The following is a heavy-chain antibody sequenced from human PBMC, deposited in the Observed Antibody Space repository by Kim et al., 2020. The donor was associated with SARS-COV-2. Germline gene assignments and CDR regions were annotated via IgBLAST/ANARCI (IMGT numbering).Heavy chain of an antibody. CDR1: GFTFSSYA. CDR2: ISGSGGST. CDR3: AKPTLDYYDSSGYYVY. D-gene: IGHD3-22*01. J-gene: IGHJ4*02. V-gene: IGHV3-23*01. Sequence: GGSLRLSCAASGFTFSSYAMSWVRQAPGKGLEWVSAISGSGGSTYYADSVKGRFTISRDNSKNTLYPQMNSLRAEDTAVYYCAKPTLDYYDSSGYYVYWGQGPLVTVSS.